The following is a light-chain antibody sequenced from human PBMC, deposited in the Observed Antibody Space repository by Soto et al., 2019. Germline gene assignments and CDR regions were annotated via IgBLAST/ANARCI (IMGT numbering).Light chain of an antibody. CDR2: LGS. V-gene: IGKV2-28*01. CDR1: QSLLHSNGYNY. Sequence: DIVVTQSPLSLPVTPGEPASISCRSSQSLLHSNGYNYLDWYLQKPGQSPQLLIYLGSNRASGVPDRFSGSGSGTDFTLKISRVEAEDVGLYYCMQALQAPLTFG. J-gene: IGKJ1*01. CDR3: MQALQAPLT.